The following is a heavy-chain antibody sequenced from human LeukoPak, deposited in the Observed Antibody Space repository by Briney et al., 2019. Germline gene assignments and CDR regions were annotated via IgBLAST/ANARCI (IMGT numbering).Heavy chain of an antibody. CDR3: ARVNPYCSGGSCSYYFDY. CDR1: GFTFSSYS. Sequence: GGSLRLSCAASGFTFSSYSMNWVRQAPGKGLEWISYISSGSSAIYYADSVKGRFTISRDNAKNSLYLQTNSLRAEDTAVYYCARVNPYCSGGSCSYYFDYWGQGTLVTVSS. V-gene: IGHV3-48*01. D-gene: IGHD2-15*01. J-gene: IGHJ4*02. CDR2: ISSGSSAI.